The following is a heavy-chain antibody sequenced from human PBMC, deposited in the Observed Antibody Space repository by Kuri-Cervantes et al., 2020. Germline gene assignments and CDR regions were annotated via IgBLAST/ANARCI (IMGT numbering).Heavy chain of an antibody. V-gene: IGHV4-30-4*08. J-gene: IGHJ4*02. Sequence: LRLSCTVSGDSINSGDYFWSWVRQSPGKGLEWIGYINYSGSTYYNPFLKSRVTISVDTSKNQFSLKLSSVTAADTAVYYCARGQLQADYWGQGTLVTVSS. D-gene: IGHD1-26*01. CDR3: ARGQLQADY. CDR2: INYSGST. CDR1: GDSINSGDYF.